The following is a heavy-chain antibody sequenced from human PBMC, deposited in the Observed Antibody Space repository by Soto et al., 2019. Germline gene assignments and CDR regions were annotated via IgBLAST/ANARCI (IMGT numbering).Heavy chain of an antibody. Sequence: GGSLRLSCAASGFTFSSYWMHWVRQAPGKGLEYVSAISSNGGSTYYADSVKGRFTISRDNSKNTLYLQMSSLRAEDTAVYYCVKTLQYSYGLPHWGQGTLVTVSS. J-gene: IGHJ4*02. CDR1: GFTFSSYW. CDR2: ISSNGGST. CDR3: VKTLQYSYGLPH. V-gene: IGHV3-64D*06. D-gene: IGHD5-18*01.